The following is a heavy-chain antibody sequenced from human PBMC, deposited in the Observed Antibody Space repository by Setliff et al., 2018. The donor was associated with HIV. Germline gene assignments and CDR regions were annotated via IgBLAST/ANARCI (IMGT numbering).Heavy chain of an antibody. J-gene: IGHJ6*02. CDR3: ARGRVPTSISPMDV. CDR2: INPNSGGT. CDR1: GYTFTAYN. V-gene: IGHV1-2*02. D-gene: IGHD5-12*01. Sequence: ASVKVSCKASGYTFTAYNMHWVRQAPGQGLEWMGWINPNSGGTNYAQKFQGRVTMTRDTSISTAYMELSRLKSDDTALYYCARGRVPTSISPMDVWGQGTTVTVSS.